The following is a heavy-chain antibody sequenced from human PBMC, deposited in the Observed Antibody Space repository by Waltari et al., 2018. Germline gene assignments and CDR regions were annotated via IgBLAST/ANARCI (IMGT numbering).Heavy chain of an antibody. CDR1: GLPFSNAR. J-gene: IGHJ6*01. D-gene: IGHD2-21*02. Sequence: VQLVESGGGLVKPGGSRSLSCAASGLPFSNARTLWVRQAPGKGLEWLGEIYHGGSTNYNPSLRGRSTISAATSKTEFYRTLNSVTAADTATYFCASQDLHGDFYRTDVFDFWGRGTSVTVSS. V-gene: IGHV4-34*10. CDR2: IYHGGST. CDR3: ASQDLHGDFYRTDVFDF.